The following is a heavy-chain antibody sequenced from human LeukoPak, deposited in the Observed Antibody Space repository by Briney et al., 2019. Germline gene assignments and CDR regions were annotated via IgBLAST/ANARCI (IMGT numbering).Heavy chain of an antibody. Sequence: GGSLRLSCAASGFTFSSYEMNWVRQAPGKGLEWISHLGGSGSPRYYADSVKGRFTISRDNAKNSLYLQMNSLRAEDTAVYYCARGGYSGYESAVAYWGQGTLVTVSP. V-gene: IGHV3-48*03. J-gene: IGHJ4*02. CDR2: LGGSGSPR. CDR3: ARGGYSGYESAVAY. D-gene: IGHD5-12*01. CDR1: GFTFSSYE.